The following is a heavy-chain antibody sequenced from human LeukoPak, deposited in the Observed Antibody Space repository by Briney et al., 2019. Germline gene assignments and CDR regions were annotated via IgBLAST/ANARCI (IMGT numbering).Heavy chain of an antibody. CDR1: GFTFSNAW. J-gene: IGHJ5*02. D-gene: IGHD2-21*01. CDR2: IKSKTDGGTT. V-gene: IGHV3-15*01. CDR3: TTAISRDDNWFDP. Sequence: GGSLGLSCAASGFTFSNAWMSWVRQAPGKGLEWVGRIKSKTDGGTTDYAAPVKGRFTISRDDSKNTLYLQMNSLKTEDTAVYYCTTAISRDDNWFDPWGQGTLVTVSS.